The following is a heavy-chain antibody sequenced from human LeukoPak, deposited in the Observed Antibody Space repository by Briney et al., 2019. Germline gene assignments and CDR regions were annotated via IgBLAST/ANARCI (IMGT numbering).Heavy chain of an antibody. Sequence: GGSLRLSCAASGFTFSSYAMSWVGQAPGKGLEWVSSISGSAGSTYYADSVRGRFTISRDNSKNTLYLQMNSLRAEDTAVYYCAKVEGIYIFDYWGQGTLVTVSS. D-gene: IGHD6-13*01. J-gene: IGHJ4*02. CDR2: ISGSAGST. V-gene: IGHV3-23*01. CDR3: AKVEGIYIFDY. CDR1: GFTFSSYA.